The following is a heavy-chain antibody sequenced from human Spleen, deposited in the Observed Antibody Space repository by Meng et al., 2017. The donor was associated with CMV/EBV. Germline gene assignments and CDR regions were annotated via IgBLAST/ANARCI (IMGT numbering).Heavy chain of an antibody. CDR2: IHWNDDK. J-gene: IGHJ4*02. Sequence: SCPKLLKPTQSHTLTCTFSGFSLSTSGVGVVWFRQPPGQALQRLALIHWNDDKRYSPSLKTTLTISKDTSRNQVVLTMTTVDPADTATYYCARQLITRLAYWGQGTLVTVSS. D-gene: IGHD2-2*01. CDR1: GFSLSTSGVG. V-gene: IGHV2-5*01. CDR3: ARQLITRLAY.